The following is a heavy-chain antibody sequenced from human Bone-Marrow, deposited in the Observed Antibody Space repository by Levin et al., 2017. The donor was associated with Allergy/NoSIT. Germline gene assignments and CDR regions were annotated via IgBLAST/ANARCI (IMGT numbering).Heavy chain of an antibody. CDR3: ARVGNFGGPGDPNYYYYYGMDV. J-gene: IGHJ6*02. CDR2: INPSGGST. V-gene: IGHV1-46*01. D-gene: IGHD3-10*01. Sequence: ASVKVSCKASGYTFTSYYMHWVRQAPGQGLEWMGIINPSGGSTSYAQKFQGRVTMTRDTSTSTVYMELSSLRSEDTAVYYCARVGNFGGPGDPNYYYYYGMDVWGQGTTVTVSS. CDR1: GYTFTSYY.